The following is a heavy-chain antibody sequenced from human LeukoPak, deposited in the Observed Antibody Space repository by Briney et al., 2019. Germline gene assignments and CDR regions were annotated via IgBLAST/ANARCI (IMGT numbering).Heavy chain of an antibody. CDR2: IRYDGSNK. CDR1: GFTFSSYA. V-gene: IGHV3-30*02. J-gene: IGHJ4*02. Sequence: GGSLRLSCAASGFTFSSYAMHWVRQAPGKGLEWVAFIRYDGSNKYYADSVKGRFTISRDNSKNTLYLQMNSLRAEDTAVYYCAKDFEDIVYYYGSGSRALDYWGQGTLVTVSS. D-gene: IGHD3-10*01. CDR3: AKDFEDIVYYYGSGSRALDY.